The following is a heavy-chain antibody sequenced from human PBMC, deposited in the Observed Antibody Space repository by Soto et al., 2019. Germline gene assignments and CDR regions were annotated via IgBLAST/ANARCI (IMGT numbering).Heavy chain of an antibody. CDR3: ARETGIEAADIFFGMDV. J-gene: IGHJ6*02. CDR2: ISYDGSNK. CDR1: GFTFSSYA. V-gene: IGHV3-30-3*01. Sequence: QVQVVESGGGVVQPGRSLRLSCAASGFTFSSYAMHWVRQAPGKGLEWVTVISYDGSNKYYADSVKGRFTISRDNSKNTLYLQMSSLRAEDTAVYFCARETGIEAADIFFGMDVWGQGTTVTVSS. D-gene: IGHD6-13*01.